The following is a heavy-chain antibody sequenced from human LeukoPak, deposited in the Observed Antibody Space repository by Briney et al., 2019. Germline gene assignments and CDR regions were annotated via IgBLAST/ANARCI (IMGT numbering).Heavy chain of an antibody. Sequence: GGSLRLSCAASGFNFSAYGMHWVRQAPGKGLEWVAFIRYDGNLKYYADSVKGRFTISRDNSKNTLDLQMNSLRVEATAVYYCANPTSLIDANYGLTGTNYWGQGILVTVSS. V-gene: IGHV3-30*02. CDR3: ANPTSLIDANYGLTGTNY. J-gene: IGHJ4*02. CDR1: GFNFSAYG. CDR2: IRYDGNLK. D-gene: IGHD1-14*01.